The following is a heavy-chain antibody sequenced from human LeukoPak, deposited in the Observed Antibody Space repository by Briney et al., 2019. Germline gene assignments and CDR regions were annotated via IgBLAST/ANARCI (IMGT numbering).Heavy chain of an antibody. D-gene: IGHD3-3*01. CDR1: GGTFSSYA. Sequence: SVKVSCKASGGTFSSYAISRVRQAPGQGLEWMGGIIPIFGTANYAQKFQGRVTITTDESTSTAYMELSSLRSEDTAVYYCARVIPIGIGDAFDIWGQGTMVTVSS. V-gene: IGHV1-69*05. J-gene: IGHJ3*02. CDR2: IIPIFGTA. CDR3: ARVIPIGIGDAFDI.